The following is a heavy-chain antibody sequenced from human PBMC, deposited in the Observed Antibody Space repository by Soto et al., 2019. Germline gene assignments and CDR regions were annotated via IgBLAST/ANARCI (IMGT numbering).Heavy chain of an antibody. CDR1: GFTFSDYY. D-gene: IGHD2-2*01. V-gene: IGHV3-11*01. J-gene: IGHJ6*02. CDR3: ARFQLLFVCYYGIDV. CDR2: VSSSGSTV. Sequence: GGSLRLSCAASGFTFSDYYMSWIRQVPGKGLEWVSYVSSSGSTVYYADSVKGRFTISRDNAKNSLYLQMNTLRAEDTAVYYCARFQLLFVCYYGIDVWGQGTTVTVSS.